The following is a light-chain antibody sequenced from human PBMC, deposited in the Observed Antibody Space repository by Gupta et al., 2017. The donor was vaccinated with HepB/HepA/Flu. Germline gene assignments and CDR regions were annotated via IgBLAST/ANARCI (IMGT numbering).Light chain of an antibody. CDR3: QHYDYSIPLS. Sequence: EIVLTQSHGTLSLFAGERATLSCRASQTFTSGDLAWYQKKPGQAPRLLIYGASIRATDIPDRFSGSGSGTDYTLTISRLEPEDFAVYYCQHYDYSIPLSFGGGTKVEMK. CDR2: GAS. J-gene: IGKJ4*01. CDR1: QTFTSGD. V-gene: IGKV3-20*01.